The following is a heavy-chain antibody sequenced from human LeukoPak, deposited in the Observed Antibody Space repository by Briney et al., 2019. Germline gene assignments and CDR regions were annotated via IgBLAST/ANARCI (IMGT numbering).Heavy chain of an antibody. CDR1: GYTFTSYG. J-gene: IGHJ3*02. CDR2: ISAYNGNT. V-gene: IGHV1-18*01. D-gene: IGHD2-2*02. CDR3: ARIYCSSTSCYTTTRDAFDI. Sequence: ASVKVSCKASGYTFTSYGISSVRQAPGQGLEWMGWISAYNGNTNYAQKLQGRVTMTTDTSTSTAYMELRSLRSDDTAVYYCARIYCSSTSCYTTTRDAFDIWGQGTMVTVSS.